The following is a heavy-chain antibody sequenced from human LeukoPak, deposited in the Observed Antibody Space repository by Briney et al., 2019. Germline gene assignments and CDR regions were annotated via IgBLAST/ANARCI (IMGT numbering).Heavy chain of an antibody. J-gene: IGHJ4*02. D-gene: IGHD2-15*01. CDR2: INWNSGNI. CDR3: ARVAYCSGGSCFDY. V-gene: IGHV3-9*02. CDR1: GFTSEDYA. Sequence: GRSLRLSCTASGFTSEDYAMHWVRQAPGKGLEWVAGINWNSGNIAYAGSVKGRFTISRDNSKNTLYLQMNSLRAEDTAVYYCARVAYCSGGSCFDYWGQGTLVTVSS.